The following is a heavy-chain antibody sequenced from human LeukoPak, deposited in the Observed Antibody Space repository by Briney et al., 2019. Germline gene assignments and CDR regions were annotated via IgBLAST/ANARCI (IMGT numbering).Heavy chain of an antibody. CDR1: GYTFTSYD. CDR3: ARSGVVNWAQKRLPADY. Sequence: ASVKVSCKASGYTFTSYDINWVRQATGQGLEWMGWMNPNNGNTGYAQKFQGRVTMTRNTSISTAYMELSSLRSEDTAVYYCARSGVVNWAQKRLPADYWGQGTLVTVSS. V-gene: IGHV1-8*01. CDR2: MNPNNGNT. J-gene: IGHJ4*02. D-gene: IGHD3-3*01.